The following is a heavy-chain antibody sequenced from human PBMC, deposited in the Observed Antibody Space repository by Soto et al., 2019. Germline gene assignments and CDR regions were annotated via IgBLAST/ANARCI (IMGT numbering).Heavy chain of an antibody. V-gene: IGHV3-20*04. Sequence: PGGSLRLSCAASGFPFDDYGMSWVRQAPGKGLEWVSGINRHGGSTGYADSVKGRFTISRDNAKNSLHLHMNSLRAEDTALYYCARTPGYYGDFFDYWGQGTLVTVSS. CDR2: INRHGGST. D-gene: IGHD4-17*01. CDR1: GFPFDDYG. J-gene: IGHJ4*02. CDR3: ARTPGYYGDFFDY.